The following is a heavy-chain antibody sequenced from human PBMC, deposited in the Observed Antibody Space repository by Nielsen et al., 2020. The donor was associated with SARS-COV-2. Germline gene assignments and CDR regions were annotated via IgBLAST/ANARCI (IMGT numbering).Heavy chain of an antibody. V-gene: IGHV1-69*13. J-gene: IGHJ5*02. CDR3: ARDSIPWGDSSSWYVGWFDP. Sequence: SVKVSCKASGYTFTSYYMHWVRQAPGQGLEWMGGIIPIFGTANYAQKFQGRVTITADESTSTAYMELSSLRSEDTAVYYCARDSIPWGDSSSWYVGWFDPWGQGTLVTVSS. CDR1: GYTFTSYY. CDR2: IIPIFGTA. D-gene: IGHD6-13*01.